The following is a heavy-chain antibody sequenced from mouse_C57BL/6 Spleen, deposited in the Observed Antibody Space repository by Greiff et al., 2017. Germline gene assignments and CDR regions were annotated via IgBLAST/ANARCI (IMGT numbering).Heavy chain of an antibody. CDR3: ARQGDGNYDWFAY. Sequence: EVQVVESGGDLVKPGGSLKLSCAASGFTFSSYGMSWVRQTPDKRLEWVATISSGGSYTYYPDSVKGRFTISRDNAKNTLYLQMSSLKSEDTAMYYCARQGDGNYDWFAYWGQGTLVTVSA. V-gene: IGHV5-6*01. J-gene: IGHJ3*01. CDR2: ISSGGSYT. D-gene: IGHD2-1*01. CDR1: GFTFSSYG.